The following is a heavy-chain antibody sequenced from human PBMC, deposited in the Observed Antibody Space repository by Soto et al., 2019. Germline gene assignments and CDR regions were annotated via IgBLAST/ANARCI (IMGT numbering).Heavy chain of an antibody. V-gene: IGHV1-69*04. J-gene: IGHJ5*02. CDR2: IIPILGIA. CDR1: GGTFSSYT. Sequence: SVKVSCKASGGTFSSYTISWVRQAPGQGLEWMGRIIPILGIANYAQKFQGRVTITADKSTSTAYMELRSLRSDDTAVYYCAREAGTWHLPLNWFDPWGQGTLVTVSS. D-gene: IGHD6-19*01. CDR3: AREAGTWHLPLNWFDP.